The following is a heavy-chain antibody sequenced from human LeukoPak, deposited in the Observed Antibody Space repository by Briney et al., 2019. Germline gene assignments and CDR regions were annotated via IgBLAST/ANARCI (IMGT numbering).Heavy chain of an antibody. CDR1: GYTFTGYY. J-gene: IGHJ5*02. CDR2: INPNSGGT. CDR3: ARALSGYDYNWFDP. V-gene: IGHV1-2*02. D-gene: IGHD5-12*01. Sequence: ASVKVSCKASGYTFTGYYMHWVRQAPGQGLEWMGWINPNSGGTNYAQKFQGRVTMTRDTSISTAYMELSRLRSDDTAVYYCARALSGYDYNWFDPLGPGNPGHRLL.